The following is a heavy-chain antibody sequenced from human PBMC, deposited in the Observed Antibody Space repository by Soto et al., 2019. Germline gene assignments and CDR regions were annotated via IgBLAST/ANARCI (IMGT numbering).Heavy chain of an antibody. V-gene: IGHV4-59*11. CDR3: ARANWYSEY. D-gene: IGHD7-27*01. CDR1: GGSISNHY. CDR2: IYYNGNT. Sequence: QVQLQESGPGLVKPSETLSLTCTVSGGSISNHYWSWIRQPPGKGLEWIGYIYYNGNTNYNPSLNSRVTMSVDTSKNQISVKLSSVTAADTAVYYCARANWYSEYWGQGTLVTVSS. J-gene: IGHJ4*02.